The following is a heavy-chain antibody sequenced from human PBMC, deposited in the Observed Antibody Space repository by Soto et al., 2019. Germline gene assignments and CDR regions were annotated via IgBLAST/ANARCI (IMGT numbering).Heavy chain of an antibody. CDR2: ISAYNTNI. J-gene: IGHJ4*02. V-gene: IGHV1-18*01. CDR3: ARDTPPTDY. CDR1: GYTFTSYH. Sequence: QVQLVQSGAEVKKPGASVKVSCKTSGYTFTSYHISWVRQAPGQGLEWMGWISAYNTNINYAQKFQGRVTMTTDTLTSTADMELRSLRSDDTAVYYCARDTPPTDYWGQGTLLTVSS.